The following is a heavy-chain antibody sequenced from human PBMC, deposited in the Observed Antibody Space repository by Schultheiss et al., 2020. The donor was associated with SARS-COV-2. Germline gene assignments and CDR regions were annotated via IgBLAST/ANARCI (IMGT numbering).Heavy chain of an antibody. J-gene: IGHJ6*02. V-gene: IGHV4-4*08. CDR1: GGSFSGYY. Sequence: SETLSLTCAVYGGSFSGYYWSWIRQPPGKGLEWIGRIYTSGSTNYNPSLKSRVTISVDTSKNQFSLKLSSVTAADTAVYYCARDSGSYYYYYGMDVWGQGTTVTVAS. CDR3: ARDSGSYYYYYGMDV. D-gene: IGHD1-26*01. CDR2: IYTSGST.